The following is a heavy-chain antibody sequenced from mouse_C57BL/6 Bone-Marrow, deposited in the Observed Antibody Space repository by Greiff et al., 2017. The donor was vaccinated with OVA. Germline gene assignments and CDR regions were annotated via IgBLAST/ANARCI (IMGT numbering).Heavy chain of an antibody. V-gene: IGHV1-26*01. CDR2: INPNNGGT. J-gene: IGHJ4*01. CDR3: ARGIYYGSSYDAMDY. Sequence: EVQLQQSGPELVKPGASVKISCKASGYTFTDYYMNWVKQSHGKSLEWIGDINPNNGGTSYNQKVKGKATLTVDKSSSTAYMELRSLTSEDSAVYYCARGIYYGSSYDAMDYWGQGTSVTVSS. CDR1: GYTFTDYY. D-gene: IGHD1-1*01.